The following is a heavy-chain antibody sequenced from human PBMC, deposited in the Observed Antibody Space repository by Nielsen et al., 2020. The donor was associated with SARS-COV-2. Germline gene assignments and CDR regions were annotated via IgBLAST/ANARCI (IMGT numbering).Heavy chain of an antibody. CDR3: ARDSYIVPTNYYFDY. CDR1: GFTFSSHW. D-gene: IGHD5-12*01. V-gene: IGHV3-7*01. Sequence: GESLKISCAASGFTFSSHWMSWVRQAPGKGLEWLANIKHDGSEQYYVDSVKGRFTMSRGNAKNLLYLQMNSLRDDDTAVYYCARDSYIVPTNYYFDYWGQGALVTVSS. CDR2: IKHDGSEQ. J-gene: IGHJ4*02.